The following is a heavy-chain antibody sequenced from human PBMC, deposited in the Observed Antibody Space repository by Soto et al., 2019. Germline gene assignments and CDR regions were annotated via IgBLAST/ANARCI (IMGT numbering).Heavy chain of an antibody. V-gene: IGHV3-53*02. CDR3: ARDATYSGSYYYFDY. D-gene: IGHD1-26*01. J-gene: IGHJ4*02. CDR1: GFTVSTNY. Sequence: EVQLVETGGGLIQPGGSLRLSCAASGFTVSTNYMSWVRQAPGKGLEWVSIIYRSGSTYYADSVKGRFTISRDNSKNTLYLQMNSLRAEDTAVYYCARDATYSGSYYYFDYWGQGTLVTVSS. CDR2: IYRSGST.